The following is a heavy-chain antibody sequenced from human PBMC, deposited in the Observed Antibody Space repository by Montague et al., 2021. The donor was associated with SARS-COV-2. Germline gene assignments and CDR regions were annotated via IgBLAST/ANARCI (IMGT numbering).Heavy chain of an antibody. J-gene: IGHJ4*02. Sequence: SLRLSCAASGFTFSRYAMHWVRQAPGKGLEWVAVISYDGSNKYYADSVKGRFTISRDNSKNTLYLQMNSLRAEDTAVYYCARSTGSYWAPFVNWGQGTLVTVSS. CDR2: ISYDGSNK. CDR1: GFTFSRYA. CDR3: ARSTGSYWAPFVN. D-gene: IGHD1-26*01. V-gene: IGHV3-30-3*01.